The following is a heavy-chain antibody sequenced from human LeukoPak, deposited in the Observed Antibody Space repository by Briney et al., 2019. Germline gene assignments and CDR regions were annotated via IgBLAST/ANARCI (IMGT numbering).Heavy chain of an antibody. CDR1: GGTFSSYA. J-gene: IGHJ4*02. V-gene: IGHV1-69*04. Sequence: SVKVSCKASGGTFSSYAISWVRQAPGQGLEWMGRIIPILGIANYAQKFQGRVTITADKSTSTAYMELSSLRSEDTAVYYCARGGRYFDWFATFDYWGQGTLVTVCS. CDR3: ARGGRYFDWFATFDY. D-gene: IGHD3-9*01. CDR2: IIPILGIA.